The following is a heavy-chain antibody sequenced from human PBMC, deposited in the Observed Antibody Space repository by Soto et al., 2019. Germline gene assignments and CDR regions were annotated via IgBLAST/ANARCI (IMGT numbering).Heavy chain of an antibody. V-gene: IGHV1-18*04. CDR2: ISAYNGNT. D-gene: IGHD4-4*01. CDR3: AREGGWYSNYKSYYGMDV. Sequence: ASVKVSCKASGYTFTSYGISWVRQAPGQGLEWMGWISAYNGNTNYAQKLQGRVTMTTDTSTSTAYMELRSLRSEDTAVYYCAREGGWYSNYKSYYGMDVWGQGTTVTVSS. CDR1: GYTFTSYG. J-gene: IGHJ6*02.